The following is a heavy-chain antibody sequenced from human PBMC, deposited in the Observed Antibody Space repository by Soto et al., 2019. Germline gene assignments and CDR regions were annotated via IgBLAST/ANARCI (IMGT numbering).Heavy chain of an antibody. CDR2: INHSGST. Sequence: QVLLQQWGAGLLRPTETLSLTCAVYGGSISGYYWSWIRQPPGKGLEWIGEINHSGSTNYNPSLISRVTISVDTSKNQFSLKLSSVTAADTAVYYCARNLGRDYWGQGTLVTVSS. CDR1: GGSISGYY. CDR3: ARNLGRDY. V-gene: IGHV4-34*01. D-gene: IGHD7-27*01. J-gene: IGHJ4*02.